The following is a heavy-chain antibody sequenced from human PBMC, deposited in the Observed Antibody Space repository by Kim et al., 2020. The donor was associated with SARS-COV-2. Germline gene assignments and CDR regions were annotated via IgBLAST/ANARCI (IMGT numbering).Heavy chain of an antibody. J-gene: IGHJ6*01. Sequence: GGSLRLSCAASGFTFNTYAMSWVRQAPGKGLEWVSVIYSGGYSTYYADSVEGRFTISRDNSKNTLYLQMNSLRAEDMAVYYCAKGHQGNYYYYYGMDVWG. CDR3: AKGHQGNYYYYYGMDV. CDR2: IYSGGYST. V-gene: IGHV3-23*03. D-gene: IGHD3-10*01. CDR1: GFTFNTYA.